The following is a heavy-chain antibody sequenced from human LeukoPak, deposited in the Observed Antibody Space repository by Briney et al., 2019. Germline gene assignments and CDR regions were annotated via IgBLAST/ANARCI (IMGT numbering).Heavy chain of an antibody. V-gene: IGHV4-4*07. CDR1: GADISNYY. Sequence: SDTLSLTRAVSGADISNYYWTWVRQPAAQGLEWIGRLHASESTPIYNPSLKSRVTMSIDTSKDQLSLTLISVTAADSAVYYCASLSSGAGFDVWGQGTVVTASS. D-gene: IGHD3-22*01. J-gene: IGHJ3*01. CDR3: ASLSSGAGFDV. CDR2: LHASEST.